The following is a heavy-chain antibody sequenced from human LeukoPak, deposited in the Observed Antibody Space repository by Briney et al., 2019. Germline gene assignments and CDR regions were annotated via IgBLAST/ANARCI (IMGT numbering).Heavy chain of an antibody. V-gene: IGHV3-23*01. CDR3: AKGRRDILTGYYEGAPH. CDR2: ITGSGGST. Sequence: GESLRLSCAASGFTFSGYAMSWVRQAPGKGLEWVSAITGSGGSTYYGDSVKGRFTISRDNSKNTLFLQMNRLRAEDTAVYYCAKGRRDILTGYYEGAPHWGQGTLVTVSS. CDR1: GFTFSGYA. J-gene: IGHJ4*02. D-gene: IGHD3-9*01.